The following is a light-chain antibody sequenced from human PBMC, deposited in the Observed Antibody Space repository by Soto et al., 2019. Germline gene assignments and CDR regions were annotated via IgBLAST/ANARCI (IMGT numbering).Light chain of an antibody. CDR3: YAYGLSNTFA. V-gene: IGLV2-23*02. CDR2: GVN. CDR1: TSDIGSYDL. J-gene: IGLJ2*01. Sequence: QSVLTQPASVSGSPGQSITISCTGTTSDIGSYDLVSWYRQHPGEAPSLLIYGVNKRPSGVSNRFSGSKSGNTAYLTISGLQAEDEAHYWCYAYGLSNTFAFGGGTKLTVL.